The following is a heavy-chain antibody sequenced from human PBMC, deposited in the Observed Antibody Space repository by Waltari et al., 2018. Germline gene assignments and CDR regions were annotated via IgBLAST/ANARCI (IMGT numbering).Heavy chain of an antibody. CDR2: INPNSGGT. J-gene: IGHJ6*03. CDR3: ARGGKDIVVVPAALYYMDV. D-gene: IGHD2-2*01. CDR1: GYTFTGYY. V-gene: IGHV1-2*02. Sequence: QVQLVQSGAEVKKPGASVKVSCKASGYTFTGYYMPWVRQAPREELEWMGWINPNSGGTNYAQKFQGRVTMTRDTSISTAYMELSRLRSDDTAVYYCARGGKDIVVVPAALYYMDVWGKGTTVTISS.